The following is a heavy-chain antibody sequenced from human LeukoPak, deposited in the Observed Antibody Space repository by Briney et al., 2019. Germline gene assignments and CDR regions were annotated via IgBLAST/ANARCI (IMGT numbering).Heavy chain of an antibody. J-gene: IGHJ4*02. CDR2: IYHSGST. CDR1: GGSISSGGYS. D-gene: IGHD3-22*01. CDR3: ASNYYDSSDYYLDY. Sequence: PSQTLSLTCAVSGGSISSGGYSWSWIRQPPGKGLEWIGYIYHSGSTFYNPSLKSRVTISIDRSKNHFSLKLTSVTAADTAVYYCASNYYDSSDYYLDYWGQGTLVTVSS. V-gene: IGHV4-30-2*01.